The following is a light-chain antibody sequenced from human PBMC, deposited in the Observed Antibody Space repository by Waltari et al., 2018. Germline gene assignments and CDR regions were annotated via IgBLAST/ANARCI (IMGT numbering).Light chain of an antibody. Sequence: QSVLTQPPSVSAAPTQRVTISCSGSSSNIGNNVVNWYQHLPGKAPKLLIYYDDLLPSGVSDRFSGSKSGTSSSLAISGLQSEDEADYYCAAWDDSLNAVVFGGGTMLTVL. J-gene: IGLJ2*01. V-gene: IGLV1-36*01. CDR3: AAWDDSLNAVV. CDR2: YDD. CDR1: SSNIGNNV.